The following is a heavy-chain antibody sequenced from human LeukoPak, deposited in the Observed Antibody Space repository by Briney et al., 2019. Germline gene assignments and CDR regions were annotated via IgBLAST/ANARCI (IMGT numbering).Heavy chain of an antibody. CDR1: GFTFSSYA. J-gene: IGHJ6*03. CDR3: ATGYQYYDYYYMDV. Sequence: HTGGSLRLSCAASGFTFSSYAVSCVRQGPGKGLERVSGITASGDNTYYADSVKGRFNISRDNSKSTLYLQMNSLRAEDTAVYYCATGYQYYDYYYMDVWGKGTTVTISS. D-gene: IGHD6-25*01. CDR2: ITASGDNT. V-gene: IGHV3-23*01.